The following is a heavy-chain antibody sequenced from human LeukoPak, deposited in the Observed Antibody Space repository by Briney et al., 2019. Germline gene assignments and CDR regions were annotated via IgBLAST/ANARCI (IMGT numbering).Heavy chain of an antibody. Sequence: SETLSLTCTVSGGSISSYYWSWVRQPPGKGLEWVGYIYYSGSTYYNPSLRSRVTISVDTSKNQSSLKLSSVTAADTAVYYCAQWDQRSGGDFDIWGQGTRVTVSS. D-gene: IGHD1-26*01. J-gene: IGHJ3*02. CDR1: GGSISSYY. CDR2: IYYSGST. V-gene: IGHV4-59*12. CDR3: AQWDQRSGGDFDI.